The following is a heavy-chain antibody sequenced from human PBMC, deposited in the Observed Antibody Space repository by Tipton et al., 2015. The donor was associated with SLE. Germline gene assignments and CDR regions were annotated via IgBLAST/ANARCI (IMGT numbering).Heavy chain of an antibody. D-gene: IGHD5-18*01. CDR1: GFTFGDYA. J-gene: IGHJ4*02. Sequence: SLRLSCTASGFTFGDYAMSWFRQAPGKGLEWVGFIRSKAYGGTTEYAASVKGRFTISRDDSKSIAYLQMNSLKTEDTAVYYCTRVKELWLRTGHFDYWGQGTLVTVSS. CDR2: IRSKAYGGTT. CDR3: TRVKELWLRTGHFDY. V-gene: IGHV3-49*03.